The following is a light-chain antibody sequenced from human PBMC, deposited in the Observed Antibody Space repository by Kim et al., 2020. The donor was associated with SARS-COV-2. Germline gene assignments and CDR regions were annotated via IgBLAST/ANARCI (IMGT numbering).Light chain of an antibody. CDR3: QSYDSSLSAWV. CDR1: SSNIGALFD. CDR2: GNT. Sequence: QSVLTQPPSMSGAPGQRVTISCTGSSSNIGALFDVHWYQQFPGTAPKLLIFGNTNRPSGVPDRFSGSKSGTSASLAITGLQAEDEADYYCQSYDSSLSAWVFGGGTQLTVL. V-gene: IGLV1-40*01. J-gene: IGLJ3*02.